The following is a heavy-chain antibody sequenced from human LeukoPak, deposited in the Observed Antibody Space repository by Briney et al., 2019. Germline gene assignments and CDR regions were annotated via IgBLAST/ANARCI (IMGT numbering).Heavy chain of an antibody. Sequence: GGSLRLSCAASGFTFSSYAMSWVRQAPGKGLEWVSAISGSGGSTYYADSVKGRFTISRDNSKNTLYLQMNSLRAEDTAVYYCAKRPPVAGQYRGFYFDYWGQGTLVTVSS. CDR1: GFTFSSYA. V-gene: IGHV3-23*01. CDR3: AKRPPVAGQYRGFYFDY. D-gene: IGHD6-19*01. CDR2: ISGSGGST. J-gene: IGHJ4*02.